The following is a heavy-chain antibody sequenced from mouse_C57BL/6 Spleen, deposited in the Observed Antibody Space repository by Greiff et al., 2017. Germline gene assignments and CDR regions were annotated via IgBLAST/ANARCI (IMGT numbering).Heavy chain of an antibody. Sequence: QVQLQQSGPELVKPGASVKISCKASGYAFSSSWMNWVKQRPGKGLEWIGRIYPGDGDTNYNGKFKGKATLTADKSSSTAYMQLSSLTSEDSAVYFCARSSPVTTVDFDYWGQGTTLTVSS. D-gene: IGHD1-1*01. V-gene: IGHV1-82*01. CDR2: IYPGDGDT. CDR3: ARSSPVTTVDFDY. J-gene: IGHJ2*01. CDR1: GYAFSSSW.